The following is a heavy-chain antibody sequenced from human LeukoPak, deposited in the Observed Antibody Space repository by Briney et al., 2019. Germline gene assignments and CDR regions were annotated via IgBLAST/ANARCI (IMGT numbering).Heavy chain of an antibody. CDR2: ISYDGSNK. CDR1: GFTFSSYA. V-gene: IGHV3-30-3*01. J-gene: IGHJ5*02. Sequence: PGRSLRLSCAASGFTFSSYAMHWVRQAPGKGLEWVAVISYDGSNKYYADSVKGRFTISRDNSKNTLYLQMNSLRAEDTAVYYCARDSDPALDYDFWSSKGWFDPWGQGTLVTVSS. CDR3: ARDSDPALDYDFWSSKGWFDP. D-gene: IGHD3-3*01.